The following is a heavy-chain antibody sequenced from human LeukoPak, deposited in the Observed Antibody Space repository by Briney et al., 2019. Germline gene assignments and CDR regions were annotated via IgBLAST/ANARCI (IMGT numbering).Heavy chain of an antibody. CDR3: ASYAGTSNDAFDI. CDR2: IYYSGIT. D-gene: IGHD4-23*01. V-gene: IGHV4-59*08. CDR1: GGYIGSYY. J-gene: IGHJ3*02. Sequence: PSETLSLTCTVSGGYIGSYYWNWIRQPPGKGLEWIGYIYYSGITNYNPSLKSRVTISVDTSKNQFSLRLSSVTAADTAVYYCASYAGTSNDAFDIWGQGTMVTVSS.